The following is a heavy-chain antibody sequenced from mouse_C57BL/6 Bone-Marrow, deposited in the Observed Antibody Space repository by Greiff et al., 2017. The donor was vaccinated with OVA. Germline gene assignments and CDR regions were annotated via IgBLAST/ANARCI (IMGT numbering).Heavy chain of an antibody. D-gene: IGHD2-4*01. Sequence: EVQLQQSGTVLARPGASVKMSCKTSGYTFTSYWMHWVKQRPGQGLEWIGAIYPGNSDTSYNQKFKGKAKLTAVTSASTAYMELSSLTNEDSAVYYCTRAGNYYYYDALAYWGQGTLVTVSA. J-gene: IGHJ3*01. CDR1: GYTFTSYW. CDR3: TRAGNYYYYDALAY. V-gene: IGHV1-5*01. CDR2: IYPGNSDT.